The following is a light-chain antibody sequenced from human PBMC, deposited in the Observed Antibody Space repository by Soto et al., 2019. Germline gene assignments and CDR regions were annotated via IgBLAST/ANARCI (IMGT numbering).Light chain of an antibody. CDR2: GAS. CDR3: QQYGSSGT. V-gene: IGKV3-20*01. Sequence: EIVLTQSPGNLSLSPGERATLSCRASQSVSSNLAWYQQKPGQAPRLLIYGASNRATGIPDRFSGSGSGTDFTLTISRLEPEDFAVYYCQQYGSSGTFGQGTKVDIK. J-gene: IGKJ1*01. CDR1: QSVSSN.